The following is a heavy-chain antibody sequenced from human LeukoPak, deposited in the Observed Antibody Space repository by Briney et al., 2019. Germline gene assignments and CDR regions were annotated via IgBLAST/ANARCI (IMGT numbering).Heavy chain of an antibody. CDR1: GGTFSSYA. V-gene: IGHV1-69*13. D-gene: IGHD3-9*01. CDR2: IIPIFGTA. Sequence: GASVEVSCKASGGTFSSYAFSWVRQAPGQGLEWMGGIIPIFGTANYAQKFQGRVTITADESTSSAYMELSSLSSEDTAVYYCARSKDLRLDDIYYWGQGTLVTVSS. J-gene: IGHJ4*02. CDR3: ARSKDLRLDDIYY.